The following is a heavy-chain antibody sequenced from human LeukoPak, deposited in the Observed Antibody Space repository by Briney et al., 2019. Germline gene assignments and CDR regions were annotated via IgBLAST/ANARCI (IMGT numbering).Heavy chain of an antibody. CDR2: IYYSGST. Sequence: PSETLSLTCTVSGGSISSYYWSWIRQPPGKRLEWIGYIYYSGSTSYNPSLKSRVTISVDTSKNQFSLKLNSVTAADTAVYYCARHLTASNFPFDCWGQGTLVTVSS. D-gene: IGHD2-21*02. CDR1: GGSISSYY. CDR3: ARHLTASNFPFDC. V-gene: IGHV4-59*08. J-gene: IGHJ4*02.